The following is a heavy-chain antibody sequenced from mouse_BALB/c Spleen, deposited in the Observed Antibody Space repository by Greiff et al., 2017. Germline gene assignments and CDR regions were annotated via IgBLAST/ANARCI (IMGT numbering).Heavy chain of an antibody. CDR2: ISDGGSYT. V-gene: IGHV5-4*02. Sequence: EVKLVESGGGLVKPGGSLKLSCAASGFTFSDYYMYWVRQTPETRLEWVATISDGGSYTYYPDSVKGRFTISRDNAKNNLYLQMSSLKSEDTAMYYCARDGDYGSSCFDYWGQGTTLTVSS. CDR1: GFTFSDYY. J-gene: IGHJ2*01. CDR3: ARDGDYGSSCFDY. D-gene: IGHD1-1*01.